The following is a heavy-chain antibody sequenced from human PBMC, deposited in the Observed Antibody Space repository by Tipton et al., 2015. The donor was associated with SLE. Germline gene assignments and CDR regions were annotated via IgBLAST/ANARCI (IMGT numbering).Heavy chain of an antibody. V-gene: IGHV4-39*02. CDR1: GVSISTSRYY. J-gene: IGHJ4*02. CDR2: LYAGGST. D-gene: IGHD2-21*01. Sequence: TLSLTCSVSGVSISTSRYYWGWIRQSPGQGLEWVGSLYAGGSTYFHPSLKSRASISADASKNHFSLKLSSVTAADTAVYYCVSSTCGGDCSYFENWGQGTLVAVSS. CDR3: VSSTCGGDCSYFEN.